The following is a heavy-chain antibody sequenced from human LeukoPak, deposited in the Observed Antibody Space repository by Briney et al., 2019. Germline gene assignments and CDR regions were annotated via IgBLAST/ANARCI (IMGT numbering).Heavy chain of an antibody. V-gene: IGHV3-33*01. CDR3: ARDRLIAAAGTGVDY. D-gene: IGHD6-13*01. CDR2: IWYDGSNK. J-gene: IGHJ4*02. CDR1: GFTFSSYG. Sequence: GGSLRLSCAASGFTFSSYGMHWVRQAPGKGLEWVAVIWYDGSNKYYADSVKGRFTISRGNSKNTLYLQMNSLRAEDTAVYYCARDRLIAAAGTGVDYWGQGTLVTVSS.